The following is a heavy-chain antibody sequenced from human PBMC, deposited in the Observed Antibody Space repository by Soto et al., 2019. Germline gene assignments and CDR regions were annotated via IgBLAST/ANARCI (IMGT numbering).Heavy chain of an antibody. CDR3: AKFRAVAGYYYYGMDV. D-gene: IGHD6-19*01. J-gene: IGHJ6*02. V-gene: IGHV3-23*01. CDR2: ISGSGGST. Sequence: SAISGSGGSTYYADSVKGRFTISRDNSKNTLYLQMNSLRAEDTAVYYCAKFRAVAGYYYYGMDVWGQGTTVTVSS.